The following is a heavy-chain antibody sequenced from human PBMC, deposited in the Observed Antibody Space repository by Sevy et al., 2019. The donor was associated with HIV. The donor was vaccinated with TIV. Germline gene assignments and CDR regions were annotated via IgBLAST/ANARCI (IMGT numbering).Heavy chain of an antibody. J-gene: IGHJ4*02. CDR2: IKSKSHGGPS. CDR3: TSMTTVEGVFDF. D-gene: IGHD4-17*01. CDR1: GFIFSNAW. V-gene: IGHV3-15*01. Sequence: GGSLRLSCAASGFIFSNAWMSWVRQAPGKGLEWVVRIKSKSHGGPSDYAAPVKGSFTISIDDSRNTLYLQMNSLKTEDIAVYYCTSMTTVEGVFDFWGQGTLVTVSS.